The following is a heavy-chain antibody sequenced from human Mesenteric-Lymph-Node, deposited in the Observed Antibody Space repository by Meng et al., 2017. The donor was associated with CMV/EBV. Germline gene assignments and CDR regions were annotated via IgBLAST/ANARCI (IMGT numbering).Heavy chain of an antibody. V-gene: IGHV3-48*04. CDR1: TFTLSAYS. CDR3: AREPNYYDTPAYYFDY. Sequence: GGSLRLSCAASTFTLSAYSMNWVRQAPGKGLEWVSYISDTSTITYYADSVNGRFTISRDNVKNSLYLQMNSLRAEDTAVYYCAREPNYYDTPAYYFDYWGQGTLVTVSS. J-gene: IGHJ4*02. CDR2: ISDTSTIT. D-gene: IGHD3-22*01.